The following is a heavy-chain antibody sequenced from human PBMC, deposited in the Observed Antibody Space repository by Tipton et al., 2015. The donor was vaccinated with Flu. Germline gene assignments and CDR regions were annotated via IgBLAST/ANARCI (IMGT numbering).Heavy chain of an antibody. V-gene: IGHV3-13*01. D-gene: IGHD6-13*01. Sequence: SLRLSCAVSRFTSCIFAMQWVRQAAGEGLEWVSAIGSAGDTYYLDSVKGRFTISRDNAKNSLYLQLNSLRVGDTAVYYCARGPLPDSNWYNGMDVWDQGP. J-gene: IGHJ6*02. CDR1: RFTSCIFA. CDR2: IGSAGDT. CDR3: ARGPLPDSNWYNGMDV.